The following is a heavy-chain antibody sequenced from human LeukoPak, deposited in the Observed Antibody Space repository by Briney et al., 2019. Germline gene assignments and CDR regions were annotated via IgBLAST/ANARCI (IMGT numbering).Heavy chain of an antibody. V-gene: IGHV4-59*01. Sequence: SETLSLTCSVSGDSMTGYYWSWIRQPPGEGLEWIGYIYYTGTTNYNPSLKSRVTISVDTSKNQFSLRLTSVTAADTAVYFCARDFDGDYGARWGQGILVSVSP. J-gene: IGHJ4*02. D-gene: IGHD4-17*01. CDR3: ARDFDGDYGAR. CDR2: IYYTGTT. CDR1: GDSMTGYY.